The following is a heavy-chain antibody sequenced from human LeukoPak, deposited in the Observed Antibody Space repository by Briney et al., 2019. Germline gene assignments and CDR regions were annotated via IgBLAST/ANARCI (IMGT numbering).Heavy chain of an antibody. V-gene: IGHV4-30-4*01. CDR1: GGSISRGGYY. Sequence: SETLSLTCTVSGGSISRGGYYWSWIRQPPGKGLEWIGYIYYSGSTYYNPSLKSRVTISVDTSKNQFSLKLSSVTAADTAVYYCARGGHYYDSSGYFFWGQGTLVTVSS. D-gene: IGHD3-22*01. CDR3: ARGGHYYDSSGYFF. CDR2: IYYSGST. J-gene: IGHJ4*02.